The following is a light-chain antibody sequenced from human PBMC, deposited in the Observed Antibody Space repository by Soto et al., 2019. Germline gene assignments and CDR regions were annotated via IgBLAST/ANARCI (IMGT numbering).Light chain of an antibody. CDR1: QSLSSNY. CDR3: QHYCLSFPWT. Sequence: EIELTQSPGTLFLSPGERATLSCRASQSLSSNYLAWYQQKPGQAPRLLIYGASSRATGIPDRFSGRGSGTYFTLTISSLEPEDFAVYNWQHYCLSFPWTFGQGTKVEI. CDR2: GAS. J-gene: IGKJ1*01. V-gene: IGKV3-20*01.